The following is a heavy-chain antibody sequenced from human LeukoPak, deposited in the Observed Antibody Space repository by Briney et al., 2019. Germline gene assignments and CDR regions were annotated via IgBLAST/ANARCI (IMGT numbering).Heavy chain of an antibody. V-gene: IGHV4-59*01. J-gene: IGHJ3*02. CDR3: ARDLRRLGII. CDR1: GGSISTYY. D-gene: IGHD5-24*01. CDR2: IYYSGST. Sequence: SETLSLTCTVSGGSISTYYWSWIQQPPGKGLEWIGYIYYSGSTNYNPSLKSRVTISVDTSKNQFSLKMSSVSAADTAVYYCARDLRRLGIIWGQGTMVTVSS.